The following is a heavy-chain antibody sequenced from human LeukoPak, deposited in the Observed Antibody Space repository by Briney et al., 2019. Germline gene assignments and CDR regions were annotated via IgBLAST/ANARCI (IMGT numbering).Heavy chain of an antibody. CDR2: IRQDGSEK. D-gene: IGHD2-2*01. Sequence: GGSLRLSCAASGFTFSSYWMSWVRQAPGKGLEWVANIRQDGSEKYYVDSVKGRFTISRDNAKNSPYLQMNSLRAEDTAIYYCARDVGEYCSSVSCYASDYWGQGTLVTVSS. V-gene: IGHV3-7*03. CDR1: GFTFSSYW. J-gene: IGHJ4*02. CDR3: ARDVGEYCSSVSCYASDY.